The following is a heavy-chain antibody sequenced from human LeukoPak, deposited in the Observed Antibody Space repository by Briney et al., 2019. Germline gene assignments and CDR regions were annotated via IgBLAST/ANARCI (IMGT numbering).Heavy chain of an antibody. D-gene: IGHD6-13*01. V-gene: IGHV3-23*01. CDR1: GFTFNSYA. CDR2: VSRFGGTT. CDR3: VKHVGSRWSNNRFDP. Sequence: GGSLRLSCAASGFTFNSYAMSWVRQAPGKGLEWVSAVSRFGGTTYYADSAKGRFTISRDDSKNTVYLQMNSLRVDDTALYYCVKHVGSRWSNNRFDPLGPGNPGHRL. J-gene: IGHJ5*02.